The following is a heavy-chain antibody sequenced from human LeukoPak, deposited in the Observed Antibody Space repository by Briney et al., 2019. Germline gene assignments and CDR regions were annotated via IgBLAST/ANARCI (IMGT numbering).Heavy chain of an antibody. CDR2: INPNSGGT. CDR1: GFTFTSYA. CDR3: ASGPIMITFGGVIVTGYYYMDV. J-gene: IGHJ6*03. V-gene: IGHV1-2*02. Sequence: GRSLRLSCAASGFTFTSYAMHWVRQAPGQGLEWMGWINPNSGGTNYAQKFQGRVTMTRDTSISTAYMELSRLRSDDTAVYYCASGPIMITFGGVIVTGYYYMDVWGKGTTVTISS. D-gene: IGHD3-16*02.